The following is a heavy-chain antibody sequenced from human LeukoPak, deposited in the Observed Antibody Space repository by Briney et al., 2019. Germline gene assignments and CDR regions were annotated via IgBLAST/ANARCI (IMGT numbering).Heavy chain of an antibody. CDR1: GFTFSSYG. CDR2: ISYDGSNK. D-gene: IGHD6-13*01. V-gene: IGHV3-30*18. CDR3: AKDSIAAAGTYYYYYYGMEV. Sequence: PGGSLRLSCAASGFTFSSYGMHWVRQAPGKGLEWVAVISYDGSNKYYADSVKGRFTLSRDNSKNTLYLQMNSLRAEDTAVYYCAKDSIAAAGTYYYYYYGMEVWGQGTTVTVSS. J-gene: IGHJ6*01.